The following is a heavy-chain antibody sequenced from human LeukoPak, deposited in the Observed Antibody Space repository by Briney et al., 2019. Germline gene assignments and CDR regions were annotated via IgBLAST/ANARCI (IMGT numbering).Heavy chain of an antibody. CDR1: GFTFSSYD. CDR3: ARGDSIAVAGTEDINAFDI. D-gene: IGHD6-19*01. J-gene: IGHJ3*02. Sequence: PGGSLRLSCAASGFTFSSYDMHWVRQATGKGLEWVSAIGTAGDTYYPGSVKGRFTISRENAKNSLYLQMNSLRAGDTAVYYCARGDSIAVAGTEDINAFDIWGQGTMVTVSS. CDR2: IGTAGDT. V-gene: IGHV3-13*01.